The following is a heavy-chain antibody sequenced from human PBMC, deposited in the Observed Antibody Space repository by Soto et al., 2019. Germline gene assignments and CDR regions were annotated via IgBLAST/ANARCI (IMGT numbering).Heavy chain of an antibody. CDR1: GYTFTSYD. J-gene: IGHJ4*02. Sequence: ASVKVSFKASGYTFTSYDINWVRQATGQGLEYLGWMNPNSGNTAYVQKFQGRVTMTWDTSITTAYMELSSLRSEDTAVYFCATTPFWSGYLGLDYWGQGTLVTVSS. CDR3: ATTPFWSGYLGLDY. V-gene: IGHV1-8*01. D-gene: IGHD3-3*01. CDR2: MNPNSGNT.